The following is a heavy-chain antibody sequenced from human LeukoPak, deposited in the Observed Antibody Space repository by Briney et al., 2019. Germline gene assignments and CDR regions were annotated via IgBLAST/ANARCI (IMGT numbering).Heavy chain of an antibody. V-gene: IGHV4-4*07. D-gene: IGHD4-17*01. CDR3: EGGGDYGDYSKSFYYMDV. Sequence: PSETLSLTCTVSGGYIGIYYWSWIRQPAEKGLECIGRKNTDYNPSLKSRVTMSVDMSTSQFSLRLTSVTAADTAVYYCEGGGDYGDYSKSFYYMDVWGKGTTVTVSS. CDR2: KNT. J-gene: IGHJ6*03. CDR1: GGYIGIYY.